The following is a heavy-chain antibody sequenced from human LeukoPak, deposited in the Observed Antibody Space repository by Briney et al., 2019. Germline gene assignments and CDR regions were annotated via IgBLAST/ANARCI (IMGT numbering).Heavy chain of an antibody. CDR3: ARDRPPGGYYMDV. V-gene: IGHV3-48*01. D-gene: IGHD3-10*01. J-gene: IGHJ6*03. CDR1: GFTFSSYS. CDR2: ISSSSSTI. Sequence: GGSLRLSCAASGFTFSSYSMNWVRQAPGKGLEGVSYISSSSSTIYYADSVKGRFTISRDNAKNSLYLQMNSLRAEDTAVYYCARDRPPGGYYMDVWGKGTTVTVSS.